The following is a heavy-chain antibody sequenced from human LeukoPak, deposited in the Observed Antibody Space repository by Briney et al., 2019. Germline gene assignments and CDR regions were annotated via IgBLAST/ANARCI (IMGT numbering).Heavy chain of an antibody. Sequence: PGGSLRLSCAASGFTFSSYWMAWVRQAPGKGLEWVANIKVDGSDKYYVDSVKGRFTISRDNAKNSLYLQMNSLRPEDTALYYCARDRDVIVPAEYFFDFWGQGTLVTVSS. CDR1: GFTFSSYW. CDR2: IKVDGSDK. J-gene: IGHJ4*02. V-gene: IGHV3-7*01. D-gene: IGHD2-2*01. CDR3: ARDRDVIVPAEYFFDF.